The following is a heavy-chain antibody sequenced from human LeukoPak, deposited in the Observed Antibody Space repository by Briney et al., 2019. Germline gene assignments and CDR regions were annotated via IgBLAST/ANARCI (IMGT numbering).Heavy chain of an antibody. CDR3: ARCITGTFGWFDP. Sequence: SVKVSCKASGGTFSSYAISWVRQAPGQGLEWMGGIIPIFGTANYAQKFQDRVTITTDESTSTAYMELSSLRSEDTAVYYCARCITGTFGWFDPWGQGTLVTVSS. V-gene: IGHV1-69*05. CDR1: GGTFSSYA. J-gene: IGHJ5*02. CDR2: IIPIFGTA. D-gene: IGHD1-20*01.